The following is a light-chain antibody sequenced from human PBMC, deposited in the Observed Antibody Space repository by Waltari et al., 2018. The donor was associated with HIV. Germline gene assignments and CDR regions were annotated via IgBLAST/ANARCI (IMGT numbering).Light chain of an antibody. J-gene: IGKJ4*01. CDR1: QSLLSRNGNNY. V-gene: IGKV2-28*01. CDR3: RQALEAPLT. CDR2: VGS. Sequence: DVVMTQSPLSLRVTPGEPASISCRSSQSLLSRNGNNYLDWYLQTPGQSPQLLIYVGSNRASGVLDRFRGSGSGTDFTLKISRVEAEDGGVYYCRQALEAPLTFGGGTKVQIK.